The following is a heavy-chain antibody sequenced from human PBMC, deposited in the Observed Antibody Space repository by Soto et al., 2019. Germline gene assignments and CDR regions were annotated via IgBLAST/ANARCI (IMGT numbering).Heavy chain of an antibody. Sequence: GGSLRLSCAASGFTFARYSMNWVRQAPGKGLEWVSSISSTTNYIYYGDSMKGRFTISRDNAKNSLYLEMNSLRAEDTAVYYCARESEDLTSNFDYWGQGTLVTVSS. CDR3: ARESEDLTSNFDY. J-gene: IGHJ4*02. CDR2: ISSTTNYI. CDR1: GFTFARYS. V-gene: IGHV3-21*06.